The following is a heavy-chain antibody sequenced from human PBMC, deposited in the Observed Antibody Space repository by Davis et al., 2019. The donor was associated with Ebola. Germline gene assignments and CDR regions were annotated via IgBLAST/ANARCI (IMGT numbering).Heavy chain of an antibody. J-gene: IGHJ4*02. CDR1: GFTFSNAW. D-gene: IGHD2-15*01. Sequence: GESLKISCAASGFTFSNAWMSWVRQAPGKGLEWVSAISGSGGSTYYADSVKGRFTISRDNSKNTLYLQMNSLRAEDTAVYYCAKRGVYCSGGSCYDYWGQGTLVTVSS. CDR2: ISGSGGST. V-gene: IGHV3-23*01. CDR3: AKRGVYCSGGSCYDY.